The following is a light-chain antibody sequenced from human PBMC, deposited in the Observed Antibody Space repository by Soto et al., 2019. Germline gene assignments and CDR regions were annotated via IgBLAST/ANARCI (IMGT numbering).Light chain of an antibody. J-gene: IGKJ1*01. Sequence: DIQMTQSPSTLSASVGDRVTITCRASQSINSWLAWYKHKPGKAPKLLIYKASSLESGVPSRFSGSGSGTEFTLTIITIQPEEFASYYCLQYNSHSWTFGQEPKVEMK. V-gene: IGKV1-5*03. CDR3: LQYNSHSWT. CDR1: QSINSW. CDR2: KAS.